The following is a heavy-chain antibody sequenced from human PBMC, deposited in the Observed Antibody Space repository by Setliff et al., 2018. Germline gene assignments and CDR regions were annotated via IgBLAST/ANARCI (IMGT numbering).Heavy chain of an antibody. Sequence: PGESLKISCKGSGYSFTSYWIGWVRQMPGKGLEWMGIIYPGDSDTRYSPSFQGQVTISADKSISTAYLQWSSLKASDSAIYFCTRHIAAAGTRYFDLWGRGTLVTVSS. CDR1: GYSFTSYW. J-gene: IGHJ2*01. V-gene: IGHV5-51*01. CDR2: IYPGDSDT. D-gene: IGHD6-13*01. CDR3: TRHIAAAGTRYFDL.